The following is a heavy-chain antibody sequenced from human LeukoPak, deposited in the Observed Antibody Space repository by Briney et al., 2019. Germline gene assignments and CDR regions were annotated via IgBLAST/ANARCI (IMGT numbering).Heavy chain of an antibody. V-gene: IGHV5-51*01. J-gene: IGHJ4*02. CDR2: IYPTTFET. Sequence: GESLKISCKDFGSNFNDYWIAWVRQMPGKGLEWIGIIYPTTFETQYSPSFRGQVTISVDKSVNTAYLQWSSLRASDTAMYYCARRHYGGSRNSDYWGQGTLVTVSS. D-gene: IGHD3-10*01. CDR3: ARRHYGGSRNSDY. CDR1: GSNFNDYW.